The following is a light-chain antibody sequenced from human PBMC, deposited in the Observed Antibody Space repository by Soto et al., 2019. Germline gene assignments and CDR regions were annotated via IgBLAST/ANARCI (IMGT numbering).Light chain of an antibody. CDR2: DAS. J-gene: IGKJ5*01. Sequence: AIQLTQSPSSLSASVGDRVTFTCRASQGISSALAWYQQKPGKAPKLLIYDASSLESGVPSRFSGSGSGTDFTLTISSLQPEDFATYYCQQFNNYPPITFGQGTRLEIK. V-gene: IGKV1D-13*01. CDR3: QQFNNYPPIT. CDR1: QGISSA.